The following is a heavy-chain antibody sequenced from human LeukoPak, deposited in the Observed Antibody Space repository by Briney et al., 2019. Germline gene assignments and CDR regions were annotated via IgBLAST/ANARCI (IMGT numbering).Heavy chain of an antibody. Sequence: ASVKVSCKASGYTFIDYYFNWVRQAPGQGPEWMGRINVKSGATDYAQKFQGRVTVTRDTSISTAYMELSSLRSDDTAVYYCARVGRESSTGWLDYWGQGTLVTVSS. D-gene: IGHD6-19*01. CDR2: INVKSGAT. CDR3: ARVGRESSTGWLDY. CDR1: GYTFIDYY. V-gene: IGHV1-2*06. J-gene: IGHJ4*02.